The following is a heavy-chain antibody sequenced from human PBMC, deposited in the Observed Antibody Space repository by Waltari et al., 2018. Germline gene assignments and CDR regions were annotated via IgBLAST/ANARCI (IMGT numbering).Heavy chain of an antibody. CDR1: GFTFSSYA. CDR3: AIPYSSSWYEEFDY. Sequence: EVQLLESGGGLVQPGGSLRLSCAASGFTFSSYAMSWVRKARGKGLEWLPGISGSGGSTNYADSVKGRFTISRDNSKNTLYLQMNSLRAEDTAVYYCAIPYSSSWYEEFDYWGQGTLVTVSS. J-gene: IGHJ4*02. D-gene: IGHD6-13*01. V-gene: IGHV3-23*01. CDR2: ISGSGGST.